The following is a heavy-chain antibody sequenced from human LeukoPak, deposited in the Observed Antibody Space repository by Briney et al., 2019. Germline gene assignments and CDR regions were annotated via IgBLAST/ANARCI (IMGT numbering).Heavy chain of an antibody. CDR1: GFTFSSYA. CDR3: TTFTAGLYFDY. J-gene: IGHJ4*02. V-gene: IGHV3-15*01. CDR2: IKSKTDGGTT. Sequence: GGSLRLSCAASGFTFSSYAMSWVRQAPGKGLEWVGRIKSKTDGGTTDYAAPVKGRFTISRDDSKNTLYLQMNSLKTEDTAVYYCTTFTAGLYFDYWGQGTLVTVSS. D-gene: IGHD5-18*01.